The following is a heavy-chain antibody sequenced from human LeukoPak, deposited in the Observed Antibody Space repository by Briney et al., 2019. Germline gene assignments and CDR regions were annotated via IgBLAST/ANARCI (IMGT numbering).Heavy chain of an antibody. CDR2: MNPNSGNT. Sequence: ASVKVSCKSSGYTFTSYDIHWVRQATGQGLEWMGWMNPNSGNTGYAQKFQGRVTMTRNTSISTAYMELSSLRSEDTAVYYCAREGYCSGGSCYGGFDYWGQGTLVTVSS. J-gene: IGHJ4*02. CDR1: GYTFTSYD. CDR3: AREGYCSGGSCYGGFDY. D-gene: IGHD2-15*01. V-gene: IGHV1-8*01.